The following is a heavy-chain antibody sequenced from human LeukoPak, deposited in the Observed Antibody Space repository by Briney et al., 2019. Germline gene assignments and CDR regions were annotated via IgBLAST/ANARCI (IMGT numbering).Heavy chain of an antibody. CDR2: INHNSGGT. J-gene: IGHJ4*02. Sequence: ASVKVSCKASGYTFTGYYMHWVRQAPGQGLEWMGWINHNSGGTNYAQKFQGRVTMTRDTSISTAYMELSRLRSDDTAVYYCARDGILRFLEWLDYWGQGTLVTVSS. CDR3: ARDGILRFLEWLDY. CDR1: GYTFTGYY. D-gene: IGHD3-3*01. V-gene: IGHV1-2*02.